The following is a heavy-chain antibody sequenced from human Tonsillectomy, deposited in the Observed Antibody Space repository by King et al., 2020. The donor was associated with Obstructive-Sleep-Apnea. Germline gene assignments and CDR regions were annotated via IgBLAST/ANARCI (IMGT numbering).Heavy chain of an antibody. CDR3: AGDLYYDYVWGSYPPDY. D-gene: IGHD3-16*02. CDR2: IWYDGSNK. J-gene: IGHJ4*02. Sequence: VQLVESGGGVVQPGRSLRLSCAASGFTFSSYGMHWVRQAPGKGLEWVAVIWYDGSNKYYADSVKGRFTISRDNSKNTVYLQMNSLRAEDTAVYYCAGDLYYDYVWGSYPPDYWGQGTLVTVSS. CDR1: GFTFSSYG. V-gene: IGHV3-33*01.